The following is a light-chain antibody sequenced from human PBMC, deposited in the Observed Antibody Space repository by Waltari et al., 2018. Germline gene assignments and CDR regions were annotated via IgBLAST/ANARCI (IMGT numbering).Light chain of an antibody. CDR2: GAS. CDR3: QQYGSSPPT. CDR1: QSLSSSY. V-gene: IGKV3-20*01. J-gene: IGKJ2*01. Sequence: EIVLTQSPGTLSLSPGERATLSCRASQSLSSSYLAWYQQKPGQPPRLLIYGASSRATGIPYRFSGSGSGTDFTLTITSLEPEDFAGYSCQQYGSSPPTFGQGTKLEIK.